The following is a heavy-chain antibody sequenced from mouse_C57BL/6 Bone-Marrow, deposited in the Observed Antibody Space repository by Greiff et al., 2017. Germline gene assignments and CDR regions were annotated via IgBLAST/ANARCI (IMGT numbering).Heavy chain of an antibody. CDR3: TGRLRYYFDY. CDR1: GFNIKDYY. J-gene: IGHJ2*01. V-gene: IGHV14-1*01. CDR2: IDPEDGDT. D-gene: IGHD2-4*01. Sequence: VQLQQSGAELVRPGASVKLSCTASGFNIKDYYMHWVKQRPEQGLEWIGRIDPEDGDTEYAPKFQGKATMTAATSYNTAYLQLSSLTSEDTAVDYCTGRLRYYFDYWGQGTTLTVSS.